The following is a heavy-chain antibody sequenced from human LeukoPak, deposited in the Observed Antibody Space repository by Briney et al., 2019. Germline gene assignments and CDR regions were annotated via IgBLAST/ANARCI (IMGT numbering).Heavy chain of an antibody. CDR1: GGSISSYY. CDR3: AREDPIGAFDI. Sequence: SETLSLTCTVSGGSISSYYWSWIRQPPGKGLEWIGYIYYSGSTNYNPSLKSRVTISVDTSKNQFSLKRSSVTAADTAVYYCAREDPIGAFDIWGQGTMVTVSS. J-gene: IGHJ3*02. V-gene: IGHV4-59*01. CDR2: IYYSGST.